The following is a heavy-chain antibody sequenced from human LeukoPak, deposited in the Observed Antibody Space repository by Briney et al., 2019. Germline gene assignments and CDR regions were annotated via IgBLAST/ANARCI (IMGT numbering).Heavy chain of an antibody. Sequence: ATVKVPCKASGYTFTSYYMHWVRQAPGQGLEWMGIIKPSGGSTNYAQKFQGRVTLTRDASTSTVYMELSSLRSEDTAVYYCARAVAAFTNWFDPWGQGTLITVSS. V-gene: IGHV1-46*01. CDR1: GYTFTSYY. CDR2: IKPSGGST. CDR3: ARAVAAFTNWFDP. D-gene: IGHD6-19*01. J-gene: IGHJ5*02.